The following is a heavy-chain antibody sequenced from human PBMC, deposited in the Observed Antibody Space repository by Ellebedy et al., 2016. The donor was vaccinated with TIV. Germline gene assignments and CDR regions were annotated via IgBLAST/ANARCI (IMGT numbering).Heavy chain of an antibody. J-gene: IGHJ4*02. CDR1: GGSISSSSYY. CDR2: IYYSGST. CDR3: ARGGGYYDILTGWGPAYYFDY. D-gene: IGHD3-9*01. V-gene: IGHV4-39*07. Sequence: SETLSLTXTVSGGSISSSSYYWGWIRQPPGKGLEWIGSIYYSGSTYYNPSLKSRVTISVDTSKNQFSLKLSSVTAADTAVYYCARGGGYYDILTGWGPAYYFDYWGQGTLVTVSS.